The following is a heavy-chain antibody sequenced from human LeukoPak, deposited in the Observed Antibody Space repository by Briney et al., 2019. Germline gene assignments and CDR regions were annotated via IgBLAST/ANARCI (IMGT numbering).Heavy chain of an antibody. CDR2: ISSGSNYV. CDR3: ARDVGASAPDAFDI. J-gene: IGHJ3*02. CDR1: GFTFSTYN. Sequence: GGSLRLSCAASGFTFSTYNMNWVCQAPGKGLEWVSSISSGSNYVYYADSVKGRFTISRDNAKNSLYLQMNSLRVEDTDVYYCARDVGASAPDAFDIWVQGTMVTVSS. D-gene: IGHD1-26*01. V-gene: IGHV3-21*01.